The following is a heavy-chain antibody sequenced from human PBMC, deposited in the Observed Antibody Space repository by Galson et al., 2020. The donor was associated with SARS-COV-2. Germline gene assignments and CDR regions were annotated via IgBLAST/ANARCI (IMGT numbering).Heavy chain of an antibody. V-gene: IGHV3-30*03. CDR2: VSFDGGKE. J-gene: IGHJ4*02. D-gene: IGHD3-16*02. Sequence: GGSLRLSCEASGFTFSSYGMHWVRQAPGRGLEWVAVVSFDGGKESYAESVKGRFAISRDNSKNTLYLQLSNLRPDDTAVYYCARGSLTFSSLTNRVYFDYWGQGSLVSVSS. CDR1: GFTFSSYG. CDR3: ARGSLTFSSLTNRVYFDY.